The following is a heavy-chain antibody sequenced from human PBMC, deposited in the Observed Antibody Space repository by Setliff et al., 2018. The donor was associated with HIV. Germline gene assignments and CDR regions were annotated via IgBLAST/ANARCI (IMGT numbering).Heavy chain of an antibody. CDR2: ISYDGSNK. Sequence: GGSLRLSCAASGFTFSSYAMSWVRQAPGKGLEWVAVISYDGSNKYYADSVKGRFTVSRDNAKNSLYLHMNSLRAEDTAVYYCARAQNVWGSYRYTNYYYYMDVWGKGTTVTVSS. D-gene: IGHD3-16*02. V-gene: IGHV3-30*07. CDR1: GFTFSSYA. J-gene: IGHJ6*03. CDR3: ARAQNVWGSYRYTNYYYYMDV.